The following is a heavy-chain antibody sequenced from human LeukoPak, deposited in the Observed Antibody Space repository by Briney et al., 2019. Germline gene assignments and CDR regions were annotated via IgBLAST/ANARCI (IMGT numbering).Heavy chain of an antibody. CDR3: ASARRYYYDSSGYYGSFDS. D-gene: IGHD3-22*01. V-gene: IGHV1-2*02. CDR2: INPNSGGT. J-gene: IGHJ4*02. CDR1: GYTFTGYY. Sequence: ASVKVSCKASGYTFTGYYMHWVRQAPGQGLEWMGWINPNSGGTNYAQKFQGRVTMTRDTSISTAYMELSRLRSDDTAVYYCASARRYYYDSSGYYGSFDSWGQGTLLTVSS.